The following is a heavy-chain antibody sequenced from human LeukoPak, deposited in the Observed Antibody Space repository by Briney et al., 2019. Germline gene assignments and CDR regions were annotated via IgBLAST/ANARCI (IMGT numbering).Heavy chain of an antibody. J-gene: IGHJ4*02. CDR2: INPNNGDT. CDR3: ARARKQWLVLYYFDY. CDR1: GYTFTGHY. Sequence: ASVKVSCKASGYTFTGHYMHWVRQAPGQGLEWMGWINPNNGDTTYAQKFQGRVTMTRDTSISTAYMELSGLRSDDTAVYYCARARKQWLVLYYFDYWGQGTLVTVSS. V-gene: IGHV1-2*02. D-gene: IGHD6-19*01.